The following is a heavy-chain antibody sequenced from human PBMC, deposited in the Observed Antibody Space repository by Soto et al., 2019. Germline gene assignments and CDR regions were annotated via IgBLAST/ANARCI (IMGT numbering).Heavy chain of an antibody. CDR2: IYYSGST. D-gene: IGHD5-12*01. Sequence: SETLSLTCTVSGGSISSYYWSWIRQPPGKGLEWIGYIYYSGSTNYNPSLKSRVTISVDTSKNQFSLKLSSVTAADTAVYYCARHQRWLQFRFDYWGQGTLVTVSS. J-gene: IGHJ4*02. CDR3: ARHQRWLQFRFDY. CDR1: GGSISSYY. V-gene: IGHV4-59*08.